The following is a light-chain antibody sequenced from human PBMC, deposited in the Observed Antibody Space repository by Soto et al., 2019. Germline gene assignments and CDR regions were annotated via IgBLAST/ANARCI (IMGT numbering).Light chain of an antibody. CDR2: GAS. CDR1: QAVRSN. V-gene: IGKV3-15*01. J-gene: IGKJ1*01. CDR3: QKRNTGLPWT. Sequence: MVMLLLPVIRSVFHGERATLSCRASQAVRSNLSWFQQKPVQAPRLLIYGASSRATVVPARFRGSGCGTEFTLTIYSRLTVEFYVSSSQKRNTGLPWTFGQGTK.